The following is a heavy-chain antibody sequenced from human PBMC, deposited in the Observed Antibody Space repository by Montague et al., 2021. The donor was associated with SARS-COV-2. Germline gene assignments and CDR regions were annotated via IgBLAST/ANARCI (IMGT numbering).Heavy chain of an antibody. CDR3: AKNGGAHGLDV. Sequence: SLRLSCAASGFTFSNIWMSWVRQAPVKGLEWVANIKPDESEKNYXDSVNVRFSISRDNAKNSLYLQMDNLRAEDTAIYYCAKNGGAHGLDVWGQGTSVSVSS. D-gene: IGHD4-23*01. J-gene: IGHJ6*02. CDR1: GFTFSNIW. CDR2: IKPDESEK. V-gene: IGHV3-7*01.